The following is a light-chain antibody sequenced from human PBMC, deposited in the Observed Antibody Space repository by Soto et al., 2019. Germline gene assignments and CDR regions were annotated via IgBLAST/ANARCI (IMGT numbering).Light chain of an antibody. CDR3: QQRSNWPLT. J-gene: IGKJ4*01. CDR2: DAS. Sequence: IVLTQSPATLSLSPGERATLSCRASQSVSSYLAWYQQKPGQAPRLFIYDASNRATGIPARFSGSGSGTDFTLTISSLEPEDFAVYYCQQRSNWPLTFGGGTKVDIK. CDR1: QSVSSY. V-gene: IGKV3-11*01.